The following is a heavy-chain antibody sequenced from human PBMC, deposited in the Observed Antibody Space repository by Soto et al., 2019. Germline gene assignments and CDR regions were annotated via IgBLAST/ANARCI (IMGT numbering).Heavy chain of an antibody. CDR3: AGGRRITTH. Sequence: SETLSLTCAVYGGSFSGYYWSWIRQPPGKGLEWIGEINHSGSTNYNPSLKSRVTISVDTSKNQFSLKLSSVTAADTAVYYCAGGRRITTHWGQGTLVTVSS. V-gene: IGHV4-34*01. D-gene: IGHD3-3*01. J-gene: IGHJ4*02. CDR1: GGSFSGYY. CDR2: INHSGST.